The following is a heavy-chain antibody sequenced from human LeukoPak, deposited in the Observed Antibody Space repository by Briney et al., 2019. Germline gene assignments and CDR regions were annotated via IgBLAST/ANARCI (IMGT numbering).Heavy chain of an antibody. CDR3: ARDGLMENDYGDYYYYYYMDV. D-gene: IGHD4-17*01. V-gene: IGHV3-23*01. CDR1: GFTFSSYA. Sequence: GGSLRLSCAASGFTFSSYAMSWVRQAPGKGLEWVSAISGSGGSTYYADSVKGRFTISRDNSKNTLYLQMNSLRAEDTAVYYCARDGLMENDYGDYYYYYYMDVWGKGTTVTVSS. CDR2: ISGSGGST. J-gene: IGHJ6*03.